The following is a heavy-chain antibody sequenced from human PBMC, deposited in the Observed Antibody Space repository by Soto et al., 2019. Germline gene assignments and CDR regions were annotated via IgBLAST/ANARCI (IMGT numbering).Heavy chain of an antibody. J-gene: IGHJ3*02. CDR2: IYYSGIT. D-gene: IGHD2-2*01. CDR3: ARPPSHFCSGTSCHAFDI. CDR1: GGSISSSAYY. Sequence: PSETLSLTCTVSGGSISSSAYYWIWIRQHPGEGLEWIGYIYYSGITYYNPSLRSRVAISVDTSKNHFSPKLSSVTAADTAVYYCARPPSHFCSGTSCHAFDIWGQGTMVTVSS. V-gene: IGHV4-31*03.